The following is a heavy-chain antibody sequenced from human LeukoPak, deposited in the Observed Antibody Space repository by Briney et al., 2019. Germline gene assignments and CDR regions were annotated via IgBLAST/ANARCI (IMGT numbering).Heavy chain of an antibody. CDR2: ISSISRYI. Sequence: GGSLRLSCAASGFTFSSYSMNWVRQAPGKGLEWVSSISSISRYIYYADSVKGRITISRDNAKNSLYLQMNSRRAEDTGVYYCAREKSAGYYGSGSPMDVWGQGTTVTVSS. D-gene: IGHD3-10*01. CDR1: GFTFSSYS. V-gene: IGHV3-21*01. J-gene: IGHJ6*02. CDR3: AREKSAGYYGSGSPMDV.